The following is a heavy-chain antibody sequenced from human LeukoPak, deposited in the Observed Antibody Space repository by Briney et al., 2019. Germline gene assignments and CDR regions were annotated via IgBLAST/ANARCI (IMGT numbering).Heavy chain of an antibody. V-gene: IGHV4-59*01. CDR1: GGSISSYY. Sequence: SETLSLTCTVSGGSISSYYWGWIRQPPGKGLEWIGYIYYSGSTNYNPSLKSRVTISVDTSKNQFSLKLSSVTAADTAVYYCASKYNWNLAYDYWGQGTLVTVSS. D-gene: IGHD1-20*01. J-gene: IGHJ4*02. CDR3: ASKYNWNLAYDY. CDR2: IYYSGST.